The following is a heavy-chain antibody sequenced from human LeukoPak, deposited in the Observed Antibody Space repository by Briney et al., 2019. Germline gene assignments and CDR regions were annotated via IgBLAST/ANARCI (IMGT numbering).Heavy chain of an antibody. D-gene: IGHD5-12*01. CDR3: TRLNTPGYDSALVH. CDR2: IRGRYYGGTT. V-gene: IGHV3-49*04. Sequence: GGSLRLSCIASGFTFGDYAVNWVRQAPGKGLEWVGFIRGRYYGGTTEYAASVKGRFTISGDDSKSIAYLQMNSLKPEDTGVYYCTRLNTPGYDSALVHWGQGTLVTVSS. CDR1: GFTFGDYA. J-gene: IGHJ5*02.